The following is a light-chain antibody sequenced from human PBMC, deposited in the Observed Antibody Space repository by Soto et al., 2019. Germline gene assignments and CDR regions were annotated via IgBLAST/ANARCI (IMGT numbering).Light chain of an antibody. CDR1: QSVLYSSNNKDY. J-gene: IGKJ1*01. V-gene: IGKV4-1*01. CDR3: QQYYSPPWT. CDR2: WAS. Sequence: DIVMTQSPDSLAVSLGERATINCKSSQSVLYSSNNKDYLAWYQQKLGQPPKLLIYWASTRESGVPDRFSGSGSGTDFTLTISSMQAEDVAVYYRQQYYSPPWTFGQGTKVEIK.